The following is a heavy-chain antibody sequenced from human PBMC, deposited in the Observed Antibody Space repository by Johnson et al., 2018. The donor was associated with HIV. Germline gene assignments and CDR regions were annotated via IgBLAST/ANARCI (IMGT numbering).Heavy chain of an antibody. CDR3: ARGRIRNAFDI. CDR1: GFTFSSYD. J-gene: IGHJ3*02. Sequence: EVQLVESGGGLVQPGRSLRLSCAASGFTFSSYDMHWVRQATGKGLEWVSAIGTAGDTYYPGSVKGRFTISRENAKNSLYLQMGSLRAEDMAVYYCARGRIRNAFDIWGQGTMVTVSS. D-gene: IGHD2-15*01. V-gene: IGHV3-13*01. CDR2: IGTAGDT.